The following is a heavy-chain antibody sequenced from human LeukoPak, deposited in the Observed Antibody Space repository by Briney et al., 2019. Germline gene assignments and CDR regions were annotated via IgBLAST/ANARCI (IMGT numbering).Heavy chain of an antibody. D-gene: IGHD3-22*01. J-gene: IGHJ4*02. CDR3: ARDRRMRDYDSSGATFDY. Sequence: GASVKVSCKASGGTFSSYAISWVRQAPGQGLEWMGGIIPIFGTANYAQKFQGRVTITADESTSTAYMELSSLRSEDTAVYYCARDRRMRDYDSSGATFDYWGQGTLVTVSS. CDR2: IIPIFGTA. CDR1: GGTFSSYA. V-gene: IGHV1-69*13.